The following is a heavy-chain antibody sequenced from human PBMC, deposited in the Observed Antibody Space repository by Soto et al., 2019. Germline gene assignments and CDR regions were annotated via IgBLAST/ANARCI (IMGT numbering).Heavy chain of an antibody. CDR1: GYTFTGHY. V-gene: IGHV1-2*02. J-gene: IGHJ4*02. Sequence: KVSCKASGYTFTGHYIHWVRQAPEQGPEWMGEIGPENGVTRYAQKFQGRVTMTRDMSITTVYMELNNLRTDDTAVYYCGRGRSGQIVIFYWGQGTPVTVSS. CDR3: GRGRSGQIVIFY. D-gene: IGHD2-15*01. CDR2: IGPENGVT.